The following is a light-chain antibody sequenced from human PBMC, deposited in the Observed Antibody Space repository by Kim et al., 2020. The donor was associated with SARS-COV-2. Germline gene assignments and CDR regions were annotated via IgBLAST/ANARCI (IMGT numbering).Light chain of an antibody. CDR1: QSVLYRSNNKNH. Sequence: ATINCNSRQSVLYRSNNKNHLAWYQQKPGQPPKLLVYWANTRESGVPDRVSGSGSGTDFTLTISRLQAEDVAVYYCEQYFTTPPTFGGGTKVDIK. J-gene: IGKJ4*01. V-gene: IGKV4-1*01. CDR2: WAN. CDR3: EQYFTTPPT.